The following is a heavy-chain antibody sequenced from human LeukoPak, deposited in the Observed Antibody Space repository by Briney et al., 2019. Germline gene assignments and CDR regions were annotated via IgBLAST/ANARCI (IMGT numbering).Heavy chain of an antibody. CDR3: AKRVIHSSNWFDP. D-gene: IGHD3-10*01. CDR2: ISGSGGST. J-gene: IGHJ5*02. Sequence: GGSLRLSCAASGFTFSTYAMIWVRQAPGKGLEWVSAISGSGGSTYYADSVKGRFTVSRDNSKNTLYLQMNSLRAEDTAVYYCAKRVIHSSNWFDPWGQGTLVTVSS. CDR1: GFTFSTYA. V-gene: IGHV3-23*01.